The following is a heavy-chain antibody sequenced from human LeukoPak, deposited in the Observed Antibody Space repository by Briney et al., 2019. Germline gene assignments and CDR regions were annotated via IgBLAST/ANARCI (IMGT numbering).Heavy chain of an antibody. J-gene: IGHJ4*02. D-gene: IGHD3-22*01. V-gene: IGHV3-49*04. CDR2: IRSKAYGGTT. Sequence: GGSLRLSCTASGFTFGDYAMSWVRQAPGKGLEWVGFIRSKAYGGTTEYAASVKGRFTISRDDSKSIAYLQMNSLKTEDTAVYYCTRDDSSGYYYRYFDYWGQGTLVTVSS. CDR3: TRDDSSGYYYRYFDY. CDR1: GFTFGDYA.